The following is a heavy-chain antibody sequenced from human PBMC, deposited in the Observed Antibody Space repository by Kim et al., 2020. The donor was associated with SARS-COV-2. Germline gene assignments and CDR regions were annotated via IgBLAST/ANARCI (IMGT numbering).Heavy chain of an antibody. CDR3: ARVVGWGTIFGVVPWFDP. V-gene: IGHV4-4*07. Sequence: SETLSLTCTVSGGSISSYYWSWIRQPAGKGLEWIGRIYTSGSTNYNPSLKSRVTMSVDTSKNQFSLKLSSVTAADTAVYYCARVVGWGTIFGVVPWFDPWGQGTLVTVSS. D-gene: IGHD3-3*01. CDR2: IYTSGST. CDR1: GGSISSYY. J-gene: IGHJ5*02.